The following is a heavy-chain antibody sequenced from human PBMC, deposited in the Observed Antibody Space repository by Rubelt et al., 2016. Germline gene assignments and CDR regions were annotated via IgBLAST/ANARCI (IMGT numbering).Heavy chain of an antibody. CDR2: IYPGDSDT. Sequence: GKGLEWMGIIYPGDSDTRYSPSFQGQVTISADKSISTAYLQWSSLKASDTAMYYCATLLGRFLGPWGQGTLVTVSS. J-gene: IGHJ5*02. CDR3: ATLLGRFLGP. D-gene: IGHD3-10*01. V-gene: IGHV5-51*01.